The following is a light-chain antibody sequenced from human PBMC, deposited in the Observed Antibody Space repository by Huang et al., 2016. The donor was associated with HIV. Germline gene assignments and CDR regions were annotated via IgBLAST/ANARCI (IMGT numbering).Light chain of an antibody. V-gene: IGKV1-27*01. CDR1: QGIGTY. CDR3: QKYNNVPRT. CDR2: AAS. J-gene: IGKJ1*01. Sequence: DIQMTQSPSSLSASIGDRITISCRASQGIGTYLAWYQHKPGKVPKLLIYAASTLQSGDPSRFSGSGSGTNFTLTIGSLQHEEVASYYCQKYNNVPRTFGHGTKVEIK.